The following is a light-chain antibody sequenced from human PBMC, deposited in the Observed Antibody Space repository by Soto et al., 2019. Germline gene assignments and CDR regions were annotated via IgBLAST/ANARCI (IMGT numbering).Light chain of an antibody. Sequence: EVVLTQSPNTLSLSPGESATLSCRASQAVSSTYLVWYQQKPGLAPRLLIYGASSRAPGISDRFSDSGSGTDFTLTISRLEPEDFAVYYCHHCGNSWWTFGEGTKVEIK. CDR1: QAVSSTY. J-gene: IGKJ1*01. V-gene: IGKV3-20*01. CDR3: HHCGNSWWT. CDR2: GAS.